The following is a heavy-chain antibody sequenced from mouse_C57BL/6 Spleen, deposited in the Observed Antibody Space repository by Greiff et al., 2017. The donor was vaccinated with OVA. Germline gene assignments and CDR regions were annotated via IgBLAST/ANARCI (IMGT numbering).Heavy chain of an antibody. J-gene: IGHJ1*03. Sequence: QVQLKESGPGLVQPSQSLSITCTVSGFSLTSYGVHWVRQSPGKGLEWLGVIWSGGSTDYNAAFISRLSISKDNSTGQVFFKMNSLQADDTAIYYCASTTVVARGYFDVWGTGTTVTVSS. D-gene: IGHD1-1*01. CDR1: GFSLTSYG. CDR3: ASTTVVARGYFDV. V-gene: IGHV2-2*01. CDR2: IWSGGST.